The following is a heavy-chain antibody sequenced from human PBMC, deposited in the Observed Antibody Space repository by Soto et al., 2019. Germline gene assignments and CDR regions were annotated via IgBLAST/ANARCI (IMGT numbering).Heavy chain of an antibody. CDR1: TFPFSTYW. CDR2: IHRDEIEK. Sequence: PGGSLRLSCAASTFPFSTYWMTWVRQAPGKGLEWVANIHRDEIEKYYMDSVKGRFTISRDNANNSLYLQMTSLRAEDTAVYYCAGGNALDVWGQGTTVTVSS. J-gene: IGHJ6*02. V-gene: IGHV3-7*01. CDR3: AGGNALDV.